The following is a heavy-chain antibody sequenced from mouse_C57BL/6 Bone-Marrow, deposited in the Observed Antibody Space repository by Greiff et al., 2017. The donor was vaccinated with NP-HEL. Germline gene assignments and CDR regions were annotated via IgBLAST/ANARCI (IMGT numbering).Heavy chain of an antibody. CDR3: ARFPPPFITTVVAPFDY. CDR2: IFPGSGST. V-gene: IGHV1-75*01. D-gene: IGHD1-1*01. Sequence: QVQLQQSGPELVKPGASVKISCKASGYTFTDYYINWVKQRPGQGLEWIGWIFPGSGSTYYNEKFKGKATLTVDKSSSTAYMLLSSLTSEDSAVYFCARFPPPFITTVVAPFDYWGQGTTRTVSS. CDR1: GYTFTDYY. J-gene: IGHJ2*01.